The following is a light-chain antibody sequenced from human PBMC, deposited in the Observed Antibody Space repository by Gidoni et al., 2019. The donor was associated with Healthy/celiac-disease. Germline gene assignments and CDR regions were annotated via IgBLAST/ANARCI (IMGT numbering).Light chain of an antibody. CDR2: GAS. Sequence: IVLTQSPGTLSLSPGERATLSCRASQSVSSSYLAWYQQNPDQAPRLLFYGASSRATGIPERFGGSGSGTVFTLTISRLEHDDFAVYYWQQYGSSPQTFGQGTKVEIK. CDR3: QQYGSSPQT. CDR1: QSVSSSY. J-gene: IGKJ1*01. V-gene: IGKV3-20*01.